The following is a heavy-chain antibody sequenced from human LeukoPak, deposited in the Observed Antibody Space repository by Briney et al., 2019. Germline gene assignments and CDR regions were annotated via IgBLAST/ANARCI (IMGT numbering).Heavy chain of an antibody. CDR1: GFTFSSYG. Sequence: GGSLRLSCAAAGFTFSSYGMHWVRQAPGKGLEWVAFIRYDGSNKYYADSVKGRFTISRDNSKNTLYLQMNSLRAEDTAVYYCAKEVTMIVVVIRGMDVWGQGTTVTVSS. CDR2: IRYDGSNK. CDR3: AKEVTMIVVVIRGMDV. J-gene: IGHJ6*02. D-gene: IGHD3-22*01. V-gene: IGHV3-30*02.